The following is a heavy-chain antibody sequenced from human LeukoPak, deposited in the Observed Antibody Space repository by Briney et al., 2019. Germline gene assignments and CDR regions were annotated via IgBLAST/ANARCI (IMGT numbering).Heavy chain of an antibody. CDR1: GYTFTGYY. D-gene: IGHD3-22*01. CDR2: INPNSGGT. J-gene: IGHJ4*02. CDR3: ARGLTTYYYDSSTFDY. Sequence: SVKVSCKASGYTFTGYYMHWVRQAPGQGLEWMGWINPNSGGTNYAQKFQGRVTMTRDTSISTAYMELSRLRSDDTAVYYCARGLTTYYYDSSTFDYWGQGTLVTVSS. V-gene: IGHV1-2*02.